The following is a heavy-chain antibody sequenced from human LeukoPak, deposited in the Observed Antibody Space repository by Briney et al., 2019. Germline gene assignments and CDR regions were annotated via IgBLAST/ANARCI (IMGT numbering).Heavy chain of an antibody. CDR2: IYSSGST. CDR3: ARRGDGGRSFDY. V-gene: IGHV3-53*01. Sequence: GGSLRLSCAASGFTFSSYAMTWVRQAPGKGLEWVSLIYSSGSTYYADSVKGRFTISRDNSKNTLYLQVNSLRAEDTAVYYCARRGDGGRSFDYWGQGTLVTVSS. J-gene: IGHJ4*02. CDR1: GFTFSSYA. D-gene: IGHD4-23*01.